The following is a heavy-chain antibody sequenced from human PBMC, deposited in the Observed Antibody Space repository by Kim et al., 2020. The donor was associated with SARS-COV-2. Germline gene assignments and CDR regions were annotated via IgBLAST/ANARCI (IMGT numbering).Heavy chain of an antibody. D-gene: IGHD3-22*01. J-gene: IGHJ3*02. Sequence: GGSLRLSCAASGFTFSSYEMNWVRQAPGKGLEWVSYISSSGSTIYYADSVKGRFTISRDNAKNSLYLQMNSLRAEDTAVYYCASVHESSGYWEVGAFEISGQGTLFTVSS. CDR2: ISSSGSTI. V-gene: IGHV3-48*03. CDR1: GFTFSSYE. CDR3: ASVHESSGYWEVGAFEI.